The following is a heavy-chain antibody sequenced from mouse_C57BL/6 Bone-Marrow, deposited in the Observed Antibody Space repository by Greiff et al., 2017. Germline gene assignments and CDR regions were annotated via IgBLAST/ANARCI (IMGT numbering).Heavy chain of an antibody. Sequence: QVTLKESGPGILQSSQTLSLTCSFSGFSLSTSGMCVSWIRQPSGKGLEWLAHIYWDDDKRYNPSLKSRLTISKDTSRNQVFLKITSVDTADTATYYCARRDGYWYFDVWGTGTTVTVSA. CDR2: IYWDDDK. V-gene: IGHV8-12*01. CDR3: ARRDGYWYFDV. CDR1: GFSLSTSGMC. J-gene: IGHJ1*03.